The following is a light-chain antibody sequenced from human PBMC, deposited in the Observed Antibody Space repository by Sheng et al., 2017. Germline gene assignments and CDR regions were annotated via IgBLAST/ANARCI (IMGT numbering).Light chain of an antibody. J-gene: IGKJ4*01. CDR2: DTS. V-gene: IGKV3-11*01. CDR1: QNIDRP. Sequence: EIVLTQSPGTLSLSPGERATLSCRASQNIDRPLAWYQQKPGQAPRLLIFDTSIRATGIPARFNGGGSGTDFTLTIDALEPEDIAVYFXQQRTIWPPFTFGGGTKVELK. CDR3: QQRTIWPPFT.